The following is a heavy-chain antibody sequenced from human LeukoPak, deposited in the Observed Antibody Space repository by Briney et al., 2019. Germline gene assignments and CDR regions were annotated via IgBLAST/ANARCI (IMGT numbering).Heavy chain of an antibody. V-gene: IGHV4-39*01. CDR1: GGSISSSSYY. Sequence: PSETLSLTCTVSGGSISSSSYYWGWIRQPPGKGLEWIGSIYYSGSTYYNPSLKSRVTISVDTSKNQFSLKLSSVTAADTAVYYCARRGGDGYNGYYFDYWGQGTLVTVSS. J-gene: IGHJ4*02. CDR2: IYYSGST. CDR3: ARRGGDGYNGYYFDY. D-gene: IGHD5-24*01.